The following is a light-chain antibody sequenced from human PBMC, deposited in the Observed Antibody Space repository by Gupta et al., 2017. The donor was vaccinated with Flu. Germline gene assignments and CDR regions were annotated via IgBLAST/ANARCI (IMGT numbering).Light chain of an antibody. CDR1: EIINTY. J-gene: IGKJ4*01. CDR2: VAS. Sequence: PTSLSASVGDRVTITCRTSEIINTYLNWYQQKPGKAPKLLIYVASHLQSGVPSRFSGSGSGTDFTLTISNIQLEDFATYYCQQSQSTWLTFGGGTKVEI. V-gene: IGKV1-39*01. CDR3: QQSQSTWLT.